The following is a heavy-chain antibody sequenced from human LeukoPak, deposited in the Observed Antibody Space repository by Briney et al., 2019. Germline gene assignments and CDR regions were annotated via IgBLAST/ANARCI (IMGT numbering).Heavy chain of an antibody. D-gene: IGHD2-2*01. CDR1: GYSFTSYW. Sequence: GESLKISCKGSGYSFTSYWIGWVRQMPGKGLEWMGIIYPGDSDTRYSPSFQGQVTISADKSISTAYLQWSSLKASDTAMYSCARAGASLYCSSTSCYGVWGQGTLVTVSS. CDR3: ARAGASLYCSSTSCYGV. CDR2: IYPGDSDT. J-gene: IGHJ4*02. V-gene: IGHV5-51*01.